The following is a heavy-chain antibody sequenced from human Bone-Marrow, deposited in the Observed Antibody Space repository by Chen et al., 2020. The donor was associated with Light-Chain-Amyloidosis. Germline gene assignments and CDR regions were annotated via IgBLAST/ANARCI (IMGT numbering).Heavy chain of an antibody. J-gene: IGHJ4*02. CDR1: GFTFSLSN. V-gene: IGHV3-21*01. CDR3: ARDGPVSCSGGSCYIGFDY. Sequence: EVQLVESGGGLVKPGGSLRLSCAASGFTFSLSNMNWIRQAPGKGLEWISSISANSRDIYYAASVTVRFTISRDNARNSLVLQMNSLTAEDTAVYYCARDGPVSCSGGSCYIGFDYWGQGTLVTVSS. D-gene: IGHD2-15*01. CDR2: ISANSRDI.